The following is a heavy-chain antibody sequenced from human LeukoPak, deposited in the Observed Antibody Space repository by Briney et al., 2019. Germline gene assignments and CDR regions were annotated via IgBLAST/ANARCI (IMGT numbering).Heavy chain of an antibody. CDR1: GFTFSSYS. CDR2: ISSSSSYI. D-gene: IGHD6-19*01. V-gene: IGHV3-21*01. Sequence: GGSLRLYCAASGFTFSSYSMNWVRQAPGKGLEWVSSISSSSSYIYYADSVKGRFTISRDNAKNSLYLQMNSLRAEDTAVYYCARVEPYSSGWAFDYWGQGTLVTVSS. J-gene: IGHJ4*02. CDR3: ARVEPYSSGWAFDY.